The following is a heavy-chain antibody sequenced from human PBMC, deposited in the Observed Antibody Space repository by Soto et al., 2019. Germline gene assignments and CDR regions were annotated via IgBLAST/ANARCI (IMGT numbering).Heavy chain of an antibody. Sequence: PGGSLRLSCAASGFTFSSYAMSWVRQAPGKGLEWVSAISGSGGSTYYADSVKGRFTISRDNSKNTLYLQMNSLRAEDTAVYYCAKGKGGYSYGYYYYYMDVWGKGTTVTVSS. D-gene: IGHD5-18*01. CDR2: ISGSGGST. CDR3: AKGKGGYSYGYYYYYMDV. J-gene: IGHJ6*03. CDR1: GFTFSSYA. V-gene: IGHV3-23*01.